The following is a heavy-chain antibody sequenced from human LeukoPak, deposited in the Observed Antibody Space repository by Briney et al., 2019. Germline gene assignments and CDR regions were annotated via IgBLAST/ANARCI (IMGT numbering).Heavy chain of an antibody. D-gene: IGHD2-15*01. CDR1: GYSISSGYY. J-gene: IGHJ4*02. CDR2: IYYSGST. V-gene: IGHV4-38-2*01. CDR3: ASGEGVVVAAGRD. Sequence: SETLSLTCAVSGYSISSGYYWGWIRQPPGKGLGWIGSIYYSGSTYYNPSPKSRVTISVDTSKNQFSLKLSSVTAADTAVYYCASGEGVVVAAGRDWGQGTLVTVSS.